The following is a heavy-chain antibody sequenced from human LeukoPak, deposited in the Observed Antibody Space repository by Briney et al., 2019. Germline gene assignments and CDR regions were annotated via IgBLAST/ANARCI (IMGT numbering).Heavy chain of an antibody. J-gene: IGHJ4*02. CDR3: ASAEGRLLWFGELLPAFDY. V-gene: IGHV4-34*01. CDR1: GGSFSGYY. CDR2: INHSGSA. D-gene: IGHD3-10*01. Sequence: PSETLSLTCAVYGGSFSGYYWSWIRQPPGKGLEWIGEINHSGSANYNPSLKSRVTISVDTSKNQFSLKLSSVTAADTAVYYCASAEGRLLWFGELLPAFDYWGQGTLVTVSS.